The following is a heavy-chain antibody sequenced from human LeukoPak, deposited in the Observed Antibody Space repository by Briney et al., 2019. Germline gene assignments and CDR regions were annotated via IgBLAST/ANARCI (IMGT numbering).Heavy chain of an antibody. CDR2: ISSSSSYI. CDR1: GFTFSSYS. V-gene: IGHV3-21*01. J-gene: IGHJ4*02. CDR3: EGILAGYYEINDY. D-gene: IGHD3-9*01. Sequence: PGGSLRLSCAASGFTFSSYSMNWVRQAPGKGLKWVSCISSSSSYIYYADSVKGRFTISRDNAKNSLYLQMNSLGAEDTAVYYCEGILAGYYEINDYWGQGTLVTVSS.